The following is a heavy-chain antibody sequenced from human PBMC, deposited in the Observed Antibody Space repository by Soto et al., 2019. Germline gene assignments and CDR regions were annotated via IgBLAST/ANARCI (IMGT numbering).Heavy chain of an antibody. V-gene: IGHV4-39*01. Sequence: SETLSLTCTVSGGSISSSSYYWGWIRQPPGKGLEWIGSIYYSGSTYYNPSLKSRVTISVDTSKNQFSLKLSSVTAADTAVYYCGLKQGPAPPDRPYYYYYYMDVWDKGTTVTVSS. CDR3: GLKQGPAPPDRPYYYYYYMDV. J-gene: IGHJ6*03. D-gene: IGHD6-19*01. CDR2: IYYSGST. CDR1: GGSISSSSYY.